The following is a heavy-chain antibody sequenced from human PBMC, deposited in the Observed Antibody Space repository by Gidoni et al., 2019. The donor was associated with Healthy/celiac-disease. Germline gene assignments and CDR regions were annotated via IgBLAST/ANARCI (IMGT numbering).Heavy chain of an antibody. CDR2: IYPGDSDT. CDR1: GYSFTSYL. J-gene: IGHJ1*01. D-gene: IGHD3-22*01. CDR3: ARLGHDSSGYYYFQH. V-gene: IGHV5-51*01. Sequence: EAQLLQSGAEVKKPGESLKISCKVSGYSFTSYLIGCVRQMPWKGLEWMGIIYPGDSDTRYSPSCQGQVTISADKSISTAYLQWSSLKASDTAMYYCARLGHDSSGYYYFQHWGQGTLVTVSS.